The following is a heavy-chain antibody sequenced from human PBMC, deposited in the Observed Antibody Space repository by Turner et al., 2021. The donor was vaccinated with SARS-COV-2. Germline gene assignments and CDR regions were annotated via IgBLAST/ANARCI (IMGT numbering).Heavy chain of an antibody. V-gene: IGHV3-30*18. J-gene: IGHJ6*03. CDR1: GVSFRSFG. CDR3: AKGYCGSATFYKSPHMDV. Sequence: QVHLVESGGGMVQPGRSLRLSCAASGVSFRSFGMHWVRQSPGKGLEWVAAISLDGTNKFYADSLKGRFTISRDNSKNMLYLQMNSLRAEDTAVFYCAKGYCGSATFYKSPHMDVWGKGTTVTVSS. CDR2: ISLDGTNK. D-gene: IGHD2-2*02.